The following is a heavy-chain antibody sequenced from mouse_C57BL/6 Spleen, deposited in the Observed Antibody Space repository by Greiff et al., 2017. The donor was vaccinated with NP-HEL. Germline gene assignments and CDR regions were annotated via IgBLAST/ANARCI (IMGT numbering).Heavy chain of an antibody. CDR1: RYPFPRFW. V-gene: IGHV1-55*01. Sequence: QVQLQQSGAELVTPGASVKMFCKASRYPFPRFWITGVKQRPGQALVWIGDIYPGSGSTNYNEKFKSKATLTVDTSSSTAYMQLSSLTSEDSAVYYCARYPNYSNYLFAYWGQGTLVTVSA. D-gene: IGHD2-5*01. CDR3: ARYPNYSNYLFAY. J-gene: IGHJ3*01. CDR2: IYPGSGST.